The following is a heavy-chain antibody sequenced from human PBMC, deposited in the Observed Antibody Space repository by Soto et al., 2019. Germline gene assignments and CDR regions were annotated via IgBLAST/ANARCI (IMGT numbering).Heavy chain of an antibody. J-gene: IGHJ4*02. CDR2: ISGSGGTT. CDR3: ATSPKVISTSFEY. Sequence: VGSLRLSCVASGFTFSSYALNWVRHSPGRGLEWVSAISGSGGTTYYADSVKGRFTISRDNSKNTLFLQMNSLRAEDAAIYYCATSPKVISTSFEYWGQGSLVTVSS. CDR1: GFTFSSYA. V-gene: IGHV3-23*01. D-gene: IGHD3-22*01.